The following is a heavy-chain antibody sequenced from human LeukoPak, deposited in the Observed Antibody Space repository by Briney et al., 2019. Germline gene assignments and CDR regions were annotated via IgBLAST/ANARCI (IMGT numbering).Heavy chain of an antibody. CDR2: IYYSGRT. D-gene: IGHD2-2*01. Sequence: SETLSLTCSVSGGSISTSLYYWGWIRQPPGKGLEWIGSIYYSGRTYYNPSLKSRVTISVDTSQNQFSLRLTSVTAADTAVYYCARRYCSGADCYGGDSYYYMDVWGKGTTVTISS. V-gene: IGHV4-39*01. CDR1: GGSISTSLYY. J-gene: IGHJ6*03. CDR3: ARRYCSGADCYGGDSYYYMDV.